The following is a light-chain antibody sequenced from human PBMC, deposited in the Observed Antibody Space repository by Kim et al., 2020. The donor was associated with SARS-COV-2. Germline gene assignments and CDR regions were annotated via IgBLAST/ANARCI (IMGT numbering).Light chain of an antibody. CDR1: SSDVGGYDY. V-gene: IGLV2-14*03. J-gene: IGLJ1*01. CDR2: DVS. Sequence: QSITIACTETSSDVGGYDYVAWYQHHPGKAPKLMLFDVSKRPSGVSNRFSGSKSGNTASLTISGLQAEDEADYYCSSYTSSNINYVFGTGTKVTVL. CDR3: SSYTSSNINYV.